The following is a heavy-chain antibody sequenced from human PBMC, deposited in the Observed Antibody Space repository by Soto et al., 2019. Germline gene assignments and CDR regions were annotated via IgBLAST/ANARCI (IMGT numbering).Heavy chain of an antibody. Sequence: QVQLVQSGAEVKKPGSSVKVSCKASGGTFSSYAISWVRQAPGQGLEWMGGIIPIFGTANYAQKFQGRVTITADKSTSTAYMELSSLRSDDTAVYFCARDLDGSGSYYTNYWGQGTLVTVSS. CDR2: IIPIFGTA. CDR3: ARDLDGSGSYYTNY. D-gene: IGHD3-10*01. CDR1: GGTFSSYA. V-gene: IGHV1-69*06. J-gene: IGHJ4*02.